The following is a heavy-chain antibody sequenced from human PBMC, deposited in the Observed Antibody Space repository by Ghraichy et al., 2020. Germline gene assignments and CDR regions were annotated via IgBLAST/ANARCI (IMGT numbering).Heavy chain of an antibody. Sequence: GGSLTLSCAASGFTFSSYWMHWVRQAPGKGLVWVSRINSDGSSTSYADSVKGRLTISRDNAKNTLFLQMNSLRAEDTAVYYCALGEVRGKFDYWGQGTLVTVSS. V-gene: IGHV3-74*01. CDR3: ALGEVRGKFDY. CDR2: INSDGSST. CDR1: GFTFSSYW. D-gene: IGHD3-10*01. J-gene: IGHJ4*02.